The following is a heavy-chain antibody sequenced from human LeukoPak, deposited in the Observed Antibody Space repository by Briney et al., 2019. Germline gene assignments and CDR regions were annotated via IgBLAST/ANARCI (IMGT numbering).Heavy chain of an antibody. D-gene: IGHD3-3*01. J-gene: IGHJ4*02. CDR1: GGSISSTSYY. CDR3: ARLGDFWSNYYFDY. CDR2: IYYSGST. V-gene: IGHV4-39*01. Sequence: PSETLSLTCIVSGGSISSTSYYWGWIRHPPGKGLGWIGNIYYSGSTYYNPSLKSRVTISVDTSKNQFSLKLSSVAAADTALYYCARLGDFWSNYYFDYWGQGTLVTVSS.